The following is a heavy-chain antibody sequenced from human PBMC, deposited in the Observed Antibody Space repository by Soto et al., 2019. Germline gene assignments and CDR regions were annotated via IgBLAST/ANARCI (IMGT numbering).Heavy chain of an antibody. CDR1: GYTFTSYA. D-gene: IGHD3-22*01. V-gene: IGHV1-3*01. J-gene: IGHJ4*02. CDR3: ALDHYYDSSGYYSSFDY. Sequence: GASVKVSCKASGYTFTSYAMHWVRQAPGQRLEWMGWINAGNGNTKYSQKFQGRVTITRDTSASTAYMELSSLRSEDTAVYYCALDHYYDSSGYYSSFDYWGQGTLVTVAS. CDR2: INAGNGNT.